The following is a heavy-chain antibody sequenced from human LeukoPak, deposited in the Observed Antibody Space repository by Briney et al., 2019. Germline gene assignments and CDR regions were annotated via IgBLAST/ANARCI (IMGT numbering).Heavy chain of an antibody. CDR3: ARNPYGSGMGYYYYMDV. Sequence: SVKVSCKASGGTFSSYAISWVRQAPGQGLEWMGGIIPIFGTANYAQKFQGRVTITADDSTSTAYMELSSLRSEDTAVYYCARNPYGSGMGYYYYMDVWGKGTTVTVSS. CDR1: GGTFSSYA. D-gene: IGHD3-10*01. J-gene: IGHJ6*03. CDR2: IIPIFGTA. V-gene: IGHV1-69*13.